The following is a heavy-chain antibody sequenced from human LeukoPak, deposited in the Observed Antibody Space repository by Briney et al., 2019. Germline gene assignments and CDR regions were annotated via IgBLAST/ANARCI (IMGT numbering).Heavy chain of an antibody. Sequence: GGSLRLSCAASGFTFSGYGMHWVRQAPDKGLEWVALISSDGSNRIYADSVKGRFSISRDNSKNTLYLQVNSLRIEDTAVYYCAKDFRVAEELWFGELWNAFDIWGQGIRVAVSS. D-gene: IGHD3-10*01. CDR2: ISSDGSNR. V-gene: IGHV3-30*18. CDR1: GFTFSGYG. J-gene: IGHJ3*02. CDR3: AKDFRVAEELWFGELWNAFDI.